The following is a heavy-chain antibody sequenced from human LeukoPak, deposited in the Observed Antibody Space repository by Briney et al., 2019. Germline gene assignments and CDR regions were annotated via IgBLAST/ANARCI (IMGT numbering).Heavy chain of an antibody. CDR2: LYYSGST. Sequence: SETLSLTCTVSGGSISSYYWSWIRPPPGKGLEWIGYLYYSGSTNYNPSLKSRVTISVDTSKNQFSLKLISVTAADTAVYFCARGPYSYDSSGAFDIWGQGTMVTVSS. CDR1: GGSISSYY. J-gene: IGHJ3*02. CDR3: ARGPYSYDSSGAFDI. D-gene: IGHD3-22*01. V-gene: IGHV4-59*08.